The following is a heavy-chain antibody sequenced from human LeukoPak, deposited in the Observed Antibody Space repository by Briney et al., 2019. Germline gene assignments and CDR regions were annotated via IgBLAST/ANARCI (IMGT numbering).Heavy chain of an antibody. J-gene: IGHJ4*02. D-gene: IGHD6-13*01. CDR1: GGSVSSGSYY. CDR2: IYYSGST. V-gene: IGHV4-61*01. CDR3: ARDRVAAASLDY. Sequence: SETLSLTCTVSGGSVSSGSYYWSWIRQPPGKGLEWIGYIYYSGSTNYNPSLKSRGTISVDTSKNQFSLKLSSVAAADTAVYYCARDRVAAASLDYWGQGTLVTVSS.